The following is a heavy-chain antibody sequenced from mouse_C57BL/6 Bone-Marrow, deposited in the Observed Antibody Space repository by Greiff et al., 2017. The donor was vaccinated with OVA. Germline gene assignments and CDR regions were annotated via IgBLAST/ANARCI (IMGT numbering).Heavy chain of an antibody. D-gene: IGHD2-3*01. Sequence: VQLQQPGAELVKPGASVKVTCKASGYTFTSYWMHWVKPRPGQGLEWIGRIHPSDSDTNYNQKLKGQATLTVDTSSSTVYMQLSSLTSEDAAVYCCVKSYDGYYEGGMDYWGQGTSVTVSS. J-gene: IGHJ4*01. CDR2: IHPSDSDT. V-gene: IGHV1-74*01. CDR3: VKSYDGYYEGGMDY. CDR1: GYTFTSYW.